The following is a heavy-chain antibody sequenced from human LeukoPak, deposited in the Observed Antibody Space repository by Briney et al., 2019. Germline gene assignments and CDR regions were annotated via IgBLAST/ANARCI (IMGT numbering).Heavy chain of an antibody. V-gene: IGHV4-4*02. CDR2: VNLQGST. CDR1: GGSITQTNY. J-gene: IGHJ4*02. Sequence: PSETPSLTCGVSGGSITQTNYWTWVRQPPGKGLEWIGVVNLQGSTNYNPSLMGRVAISVDKSENHVSLQLTSVTAADTAVYYCARECGPYRPLDYSGQGTLVTVSS. CDR3: ARECGPYRPLDY.